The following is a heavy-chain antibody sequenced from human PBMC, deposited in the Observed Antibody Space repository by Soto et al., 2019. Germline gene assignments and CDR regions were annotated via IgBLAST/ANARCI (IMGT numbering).Heavy chain of an antibody. Sequence: VKVSCKASGYTFTSYGISWVRQAPGQGLEWMGWISAYNGNTNYAQKLQGRVTMTTDTSTSTAYMELRSLRSDDTAVYYCARDRRRYCSGGSCSTFDYWGQGTLVTVSS. J-gene: IGHJ4*02. D-gene: IGHD2-15*01. CDR1: GYTFTSYG. V-gene: IGHV1-18*01. CDR2: ISAYNGNT. CDR3: ARDRRRYCSGGSCSTFDY.